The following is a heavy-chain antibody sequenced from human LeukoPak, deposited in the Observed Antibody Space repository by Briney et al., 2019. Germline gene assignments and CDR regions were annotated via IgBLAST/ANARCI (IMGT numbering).Heavy chain of an antibody. CDR1: GYTFTNYG. CDR2: ISTNSDIR. Sequence: ASVKVSCKASGYTFTNYGIGWVPQAPGQGLEWMGWISTNSDIRTYAQTLQGRFTMTTDTATTTAYMELNNLTFDDTAVYYCARDWDAMNNCFDPWGQGTPVTVSS. V-gene: IGHV1-18*01. D-gene: IGHD1-26*01. CDR3: ARDWDAMNNCFDP. J-gene: IGHJ5*02.